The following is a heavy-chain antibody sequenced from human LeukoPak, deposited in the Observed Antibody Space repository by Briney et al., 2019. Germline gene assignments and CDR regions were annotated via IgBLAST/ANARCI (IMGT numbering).Heavy chain of an antibody. Sequence: ASVKLSCKASGGTFSSYAISWVRQAPGQGLEWMGGIIPIFGTANYAQKFQGRVTMTRDTSTSTVYLELSSLRSEDTAVYYCARDRGGNGATFDYWGQGTLVTVSS. CDR1: GGTFSSYA. CDR2: IIPIFGTA. J-gene: IGHJ4*02. V-gene: IGHV1-69*05. D-gene: IGHD3-10*01. CDR3: ARDRGGNGATFDY.